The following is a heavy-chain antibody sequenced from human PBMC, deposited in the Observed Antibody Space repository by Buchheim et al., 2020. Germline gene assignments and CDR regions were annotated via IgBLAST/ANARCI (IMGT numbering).Heavy chain of an antibody. Sequence: QVQLQESGPGLVKPSETLSLTCTVSGGSISSYYWSWIRQPPGKGLEWIGYIYYSGSTNYHPSLKSRVTISVDTSKNQFSLKLSSVTAADTAVYYWARLGDSVVVPAAAGWFDPWGQGT. CDR3: ARLGDSVVVPAAAGWFDP. CDR2: IYYSGST. CDR1: GGSISSYY. J-gene: IGHJ5*02. V-gene: IGHV4-59*08. D-gene: IGHD2-2*01.